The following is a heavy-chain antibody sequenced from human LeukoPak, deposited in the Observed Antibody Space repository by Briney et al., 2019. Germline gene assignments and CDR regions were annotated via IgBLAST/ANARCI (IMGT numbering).Heavy chain of an antibody. CDR1: GFTFTSAA. Sequence: GASVKVSCKASGFTFTSAAVKWARHARGQRLEWIGLVVVGSGNTNYAQQLHERVNITRDMSTSTAYLELSSLRSEDTAVYCCAAGIYDILTGCTAQPTQNDYWGQGTLVTVSS. J-gene: IGHJ4*02. CDR3: AAGIYDILTGCTAQPTQNDY. CDR2: VVVGSGNT. V-gene: IGHV1-58*01. D-gene: IGHD3-9*01.